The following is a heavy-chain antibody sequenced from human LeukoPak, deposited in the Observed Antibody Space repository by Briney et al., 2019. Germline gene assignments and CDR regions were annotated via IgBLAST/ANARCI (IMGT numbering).Heavy chain of an antibody. D-gene: IGHD6-19*01. V-gene: IGHV4-34*01. CDR1: GGSFSGYY. CDR3: ASEVARTAY. J-gene: IGHJ4*02. CDR2: INHSGST. Sequence: SDTLSLTCAVYGGSFSGYYWSWIRQPPWKGLEWIGEINHSGSTNYNSSLKSRVPISVDTSKHQSSLKLSSVTAADTAVYYCASEVARTAYWGQGTLVTVSS.